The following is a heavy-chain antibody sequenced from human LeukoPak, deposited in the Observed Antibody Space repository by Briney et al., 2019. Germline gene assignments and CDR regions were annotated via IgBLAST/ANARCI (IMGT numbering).Heavy chain of an antibody. Sequence: GGSLRLSCAASGFTFSSYSMNWVRQAPGKGLEWVSSISSSSSYIYYADSVKGRFTISRDNAKNSLYLQMNSLRAEDTAVYYCARGDGGSYYPLYYYYYMDVWGKGTTVTVSS. CDR1: GFTFSSYS. CDR2: ISSSSSYI. CDR3: ARGDGGSYYPLYYYYYMDV. D-gene: IGHD1-26*01. J-gene: IGHJ6*03. V-gene: IGHV3-21*01.